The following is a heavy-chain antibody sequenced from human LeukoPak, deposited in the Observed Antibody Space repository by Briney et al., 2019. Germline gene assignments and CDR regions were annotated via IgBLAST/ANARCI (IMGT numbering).Heavy chain of an antibody. J-gene: IGHJ4*02. CDR1: GFTFSDYY. CDR2: ISGSGSTT. V-gene: IGHV3-11*01. D-gene: IGHD4-23*01. CDR3: ARDQLNSPY. Sequence: EGSLRLSCAASGFTFSDYYMTWIRQAPGKGLEWVSYISGSGSTTNYADSVRGRFTISRDNAKNSLYLQMNSLRAEDTAVYYCARDQLNSPYWGQGAWSPSPQ.